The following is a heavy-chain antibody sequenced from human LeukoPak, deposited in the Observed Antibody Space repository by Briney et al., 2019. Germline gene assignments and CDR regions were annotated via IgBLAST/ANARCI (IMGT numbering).Heavy chain of an antibody. J-gene: IGHJ5*02. Sequence: GGSLRLSCAASGFTFSSYSMNWVRQAPGKGLEWVSSISSSSSYIYYADSVKGRFTISRDNAKNSLYLQMNSLRAEDTAVYYCASKQEQWLGGDWFDPWGQGTLVTVSS. V-gene: IGHV3-21*01. CDR3: ASKQEQWLGGDWFDP. D-gene: IGHD6-19*01. CDR2: ISSSSSYI. CDR1: GFTFSSYS.